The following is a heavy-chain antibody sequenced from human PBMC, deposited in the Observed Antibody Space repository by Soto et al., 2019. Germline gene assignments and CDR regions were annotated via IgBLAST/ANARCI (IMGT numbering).Heavy chain of an antibody. V-gene: IGHV3-23*01. J-gene: IGHJ3*02. CDR2: ISGSGGRT. CDR1: GFTFSSYA. Sequence: EVQLLESGGGLVQPGGSLRLSCAASGFTFSSYAMSWVRQAPGKGLEWVSAISGSGGRTYYADSVKGRFTISRDNSKNALYLQMNSLRAEATAVYYCATSSLYCSGGSCYYTVSAFDIWGQGRMVTVSS. D-gene: IGHD2-15*01. CDR3: ATSSLYCSGGSCYYTVSAFDI.